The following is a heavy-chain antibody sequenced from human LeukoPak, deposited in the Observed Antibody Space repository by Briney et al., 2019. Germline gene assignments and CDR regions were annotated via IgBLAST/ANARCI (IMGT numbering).Heavy chain of an antibody. V-gene: IGHV1-69*05. CDR1: GGTFSSYA. CDR2: IIPIFGTA. Sequence: ASVKVSCKASGGTFSSYAISWVRQAPGQGLEWMGGIIPIFGTANYAQKFQGRVTMTRNTSISTAYMELSSLRSEDTAVYYCARGAGYSGYQGDYWGQGTLVTVSS. J-gene: IGHJ4*02. D-gene: IGHD5-12*01. CDR3: ARGAGYSGYQGDY.